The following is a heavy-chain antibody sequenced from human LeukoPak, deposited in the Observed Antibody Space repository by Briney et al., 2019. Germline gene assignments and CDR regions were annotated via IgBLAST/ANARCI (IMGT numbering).Heavy chain of an antibody. CDR1: GGSINSDY. CDR2: ISYTGST. V-gene: IGHV4-59*01. J-gene: IGHJ4*02. CDR3: ARGRVGSLPDY. Sequence: SETLSLTCTVSGGSINSDYWSWLRQPPGKGLECIGYISYTGSTNYNPSLKSRVTISVDTSKNHVSLQLSSVTAVDTAVYYCARGRVGSLPDYWGQGTLVTVSS. D-gene: IGHD1-26*01.